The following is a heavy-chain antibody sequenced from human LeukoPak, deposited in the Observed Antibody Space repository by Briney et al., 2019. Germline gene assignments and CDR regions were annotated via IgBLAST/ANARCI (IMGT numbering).Heavy chain of an antibody. CDR3: AKGNLYLYDPAGYLEEHALDM. CDR1: GFTLRNYG. J-gene: IGHJ3*02. CDR2: ISSAGATT. D-gene: IGHD3-9*01. Sequence: GGSLRLSCGASGFTLRNYGMTWVRQAPGKGLEWVSIISSAGATTYYAESVKGRFTISRDNSKNTVYLQMYSLRADDTAVYYCAKGNLYLYDPAGYLEEHALDMWGQGTMVTVSS. V-gene: IGHV3-23*01.